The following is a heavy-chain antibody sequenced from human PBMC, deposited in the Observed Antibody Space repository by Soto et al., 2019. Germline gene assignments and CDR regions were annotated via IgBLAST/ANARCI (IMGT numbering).Heavy chain of an antibody. J-gene: IGHJ6*02. CDR1: GYTFSRYG. D-gene: IGHD2-8*01. V-gene: IGHV1-18*01. CDR2: ISGYNGDT. CDR3: AKNGQPPYYYYGMDV. Sequence: QGQLVQSGPEVKKPGASVKVSCKASGYTFSRYGIIWVRQAPGQGLEWMGWISGYNGDTIYAQKVQGRVTMTIDTSTYTASMELRSLTSDDTAIYYCAKNGQPPYYYYGMDVWGQGTTVTVSS.